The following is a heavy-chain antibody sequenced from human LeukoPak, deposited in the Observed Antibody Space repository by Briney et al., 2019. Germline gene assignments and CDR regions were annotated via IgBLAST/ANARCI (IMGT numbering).Heavy chain of an antibody. D-gene: IGHD3-10*01. V-gene: IGHV1-18*04. Sequence: ASMKVSCKASGYTFTGYYIHWVRQAPGQGLEWMGWVSPNNGNTNYAQKLQGRVSMTTDTSTSTAYMELRSLRSDDTAVYYCARIFYGPGSYHPKFFDYWDQGTLVTVSS. CDR2: VSPNNGNT. CDR1: GYTFTGYY. CDR3: ARIFYGPGSYHPKFFDY. J-gene: IGHJ4*02.